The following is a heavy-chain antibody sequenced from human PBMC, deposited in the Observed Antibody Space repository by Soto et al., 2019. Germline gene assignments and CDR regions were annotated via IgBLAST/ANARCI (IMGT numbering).Heavy chain of an antibody. CDR3: EIHPRYYDMLTGYTPYYFAT. J-gene: IGHJ4*02. D-gene: IGHD3-9*01. Sequence: SETLSLACTVSGGSISSSSYYWGWIRQPPGKGLEWIGRIYYSGSTYYNPSLKSRVTISIDTSKNQFSLKLSSVTAADTAVYYCEIHPRYYDMLTGYTPYYFATWGQGILVTVSS. CDR2: IYYSGST. V-gene: IGHV4-39*01. CDR1: GGSISSSSYY.